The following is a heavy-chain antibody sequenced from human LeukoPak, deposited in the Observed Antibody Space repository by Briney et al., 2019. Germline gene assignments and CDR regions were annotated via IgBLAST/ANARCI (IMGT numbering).Heavy chain of an antibody. V-gene: IGHV4-59*12. J-gene: IGHJ6*03. CDR2: IYYSGYT. CDR3: ARGYCSGGSCYSYYYYNYMDV. Sequence: PSQALSLTCTVSGGSISSYYWSWIRQPPGKGLEWIGDIYYSGYTNYNPSLKSQVTISVDTSKNQFSLKLSSVTAADTAVYYCARGYCSGGSCYSYYYYNYMDVWGKGTTVTVSS. D-gene: IGHD2-15*01. CDR1: GGSISSYY.